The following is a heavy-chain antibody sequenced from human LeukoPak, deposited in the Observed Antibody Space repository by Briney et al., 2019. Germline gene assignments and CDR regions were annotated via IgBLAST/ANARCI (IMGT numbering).Heavy chain of an antibody. CDR2: GSDVGGT. Sequence: PSETLSLTCTVSGGSISGSSYYWGWIRQPPGKGLEWIGEGSDVGGTKYNPSFKSRVTISADSSKNQFSLKLRSVTAADTAVYYCAQNGQTGFSFDPWGQGTLVTVSS. D-gene: IGHD1-14*01. CDR1: GGSISGSSYY. J-gene: IGHJ5*02. V-gene: IGHV4-39*07. CDR3: AQNGQTGFSFDP.